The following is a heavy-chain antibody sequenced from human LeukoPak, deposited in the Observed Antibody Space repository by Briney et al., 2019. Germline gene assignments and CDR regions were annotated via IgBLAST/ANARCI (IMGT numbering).Heavy chain of an antibody. CDR2: IIPMFATS. CDR3: ARDPTANLGYCSGGSRYSGGGDAFDI. J-gene: IGHJ3*02. D-gene: IGHD2-15*01. V-gene: IGHV1-69*05. Sequence: SVKVSCKXSGGTFSSYAISWVQQAPGQGLEWMGTIIPMFATSNYSQKFQGRVTITTDESTSTAYMELSSLRSEDTAVHYCARDPTANLGYCSGGSRYSGGGDAFDIWGQGTMVTVSS. CDR1: GGTFSSYA.